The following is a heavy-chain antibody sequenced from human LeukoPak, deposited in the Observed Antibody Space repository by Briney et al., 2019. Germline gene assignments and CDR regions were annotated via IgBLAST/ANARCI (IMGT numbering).Heavy chain of an antibody. CDR2: INPNSGGT. Sequence: ASVKVSCKASGYTFTGYYMHWVRQAPGQGLEWMGRINPNSGGTNYAQKFQGRVTMTRDTSISTAYMELSRLRSDDTAVYYCACTMIVEDAFDIWGQGTMVTVSS. D-gene: IGHD3-22*01. CDR1: GYTFTGYY. CDR3: ACTMIVEDAFDI. J-gene: IGHJ3*02. V-gene: IGHV1-2*06.